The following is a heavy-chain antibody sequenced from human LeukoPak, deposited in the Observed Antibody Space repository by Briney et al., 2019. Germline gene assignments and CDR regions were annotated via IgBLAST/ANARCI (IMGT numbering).Heavy chain of an antibody. V-gene: IGHV3-7*01. Sequence: GGSLRLSCAASGFDCSRYWMTWVRQAPGKGLEWVANIEQDGGEEYYVDSVKGRFTISRDNAKNSLYLQMNSLRVEDTGVYYCARGRYVDWLFDYWGQGSWSPSPQ. CDR3: ARGRYVDWLFDY. CDR1: GFDCSRYW. J-gene: IGHJ4*02. CDR2: IEQDGGEE. D-gene: IGHD3-9*01.